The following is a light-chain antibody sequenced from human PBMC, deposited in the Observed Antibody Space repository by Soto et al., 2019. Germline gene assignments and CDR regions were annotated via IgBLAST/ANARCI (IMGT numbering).Light chain of an antibody. V-gene: IGLV1-40*01. CDR1: SSNIGAGYE. Sequence: QSVLTQPPSVSDAPGQRVTISCTGSSSNIGAGYEAHWYQQVPGTAPKLLIYENNNRPSGVPDRFSGSKSGTSASLAITGLQAEDEAEYYCQSYDSSLSGYVFGTGTKVTVL. CDR3: QSYDSSLSGYV. J-gene: IGLJ1*01. CDR2: ENN.